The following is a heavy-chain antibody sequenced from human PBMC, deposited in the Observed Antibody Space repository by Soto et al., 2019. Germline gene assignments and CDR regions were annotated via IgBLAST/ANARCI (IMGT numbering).Heavy chain of an antibody. CDR3: ARDHGPLRFLEWPPMDV. CDR1: GGSISSYY. J-gene: IGHJ6*02. D-gene: IGHD3-3*01. Sequence: SETLSLTCTVSGGSISSYYWSWIRQPPGKGLEWIGYIYYSGSTNYNPSLKSRVTISVDTSKNQFSLKLSSVTAADTAVYYCARDHGPLRFLEWPPMDVWGQGTTVTVSS. V-gene: IGHV4-59*01. CDR2: IYYSGST.